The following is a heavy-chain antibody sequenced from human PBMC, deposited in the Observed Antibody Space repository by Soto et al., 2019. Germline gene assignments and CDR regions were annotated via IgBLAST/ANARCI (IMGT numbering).Heavy chain of an antibody. V-gene: IGHV4-59*01. CDR2: IYYRGST. CDR1: GGSISSYY. CDR3: AREVASPGAWYFDL. D-gene: IGHD5-12*01. Sequence: PSETLSLTCTVSGGSISSYYWIWIRRPPGKGLEWIGYIYYRGSTKYNPSLKSRGTISADKSRNQFSLKLTSVTAADTAVYYCAREVASPGAWYFDLWGRGTLVTVSS. J-gene: IGHJ2*01.